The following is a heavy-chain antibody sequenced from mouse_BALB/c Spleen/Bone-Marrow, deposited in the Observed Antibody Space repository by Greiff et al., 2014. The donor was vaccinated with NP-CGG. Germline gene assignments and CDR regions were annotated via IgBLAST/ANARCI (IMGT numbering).Heavy chain of an antibody. CDR2: ISYDGNN. CDR3: ARQPYYFDY. V-gene: IGHV3-6*02. J-gene: IGHJ2*01. CDR1: GYSITSGYY. Sequence: EVQLVESGPGLVKPSQSLSLTCSVTGYSITSGYYWNWIRQFPGNKLEWMGFISYDGNNNYNPSLKNRISITRGTSKNQFFLKLNSVTAEDTATYYCARQPYYFDYWGQGTTLTVSS.